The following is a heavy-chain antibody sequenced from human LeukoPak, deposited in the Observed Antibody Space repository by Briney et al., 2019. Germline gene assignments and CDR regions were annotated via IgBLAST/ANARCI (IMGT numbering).Heavy chain of an antibody. CDR2: INHSGST. D-gene: IGHD2-21*02. Sequence: SETLSLTCTVSGGSISSSSYYWGWIRQPPGKGLEWIGEINHSGSTNYNPSLKSRVTISVDTSKNQFSLKLSSVTAADTAVYYCARGLERHIVVVTAMYGIRYFDYWGQGTLVTVSS. V-gene: IGHV4-39*07. CDR1: GGSISSSSYY. CDR3: ARGLERHIVVVTAMYGIRYFDY. J-gene: IGHJ4*02.